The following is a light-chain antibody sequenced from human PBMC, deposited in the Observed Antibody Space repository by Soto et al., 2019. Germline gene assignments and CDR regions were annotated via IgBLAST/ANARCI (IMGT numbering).Light chain of an antibody. CDR3: QHYNSYSEA. CDR1: QSVSSSY. V-gene: IGKV3-20*01. J-gene: IGKJ1*01. CDR2: GAS. Sequence: EMGLSQSPCAVSLSPGERATLSCRGRQSVSSSYLAWYQQKPGQAPRLLIYGASNRATGFPDRFSGSGSGTEFTLTISSLQPDDFATYYCQHYNSYSEAFGQGTKV.